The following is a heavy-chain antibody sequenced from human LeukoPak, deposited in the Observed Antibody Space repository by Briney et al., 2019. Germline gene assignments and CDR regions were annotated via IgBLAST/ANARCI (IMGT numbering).Heavy chain of an antibody. J-gene: IGHJ2*01. CDR2: IHYTGTS. Sequence: PSETLSLTCTVSDGSISGYYWGWIRQAPGRGLELIAYIHYTGTSNYNPSLRSRAAISVDTSTNQFSLKLTSVTAADTAMYYCARHITNSGSAFDVWGRGTLVTVSS. CDR1: DGSISGYY. CDR3: ARHITNSGSAFDV. V-gene: IGHV4-59*08. D-gene: IGHD3-10*01.